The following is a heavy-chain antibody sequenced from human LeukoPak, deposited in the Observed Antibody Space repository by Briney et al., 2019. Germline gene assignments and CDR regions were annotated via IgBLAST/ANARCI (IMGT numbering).Heavy chain of an antibody. Sequence: GGSLGLSCAASGFTFSDYYMSWIRQAPGKGLEWVSYISSSGSTIYYADSVKGRFTISRDNAKNSLHLQMNSLRAEDTAVYYCARNLLRFYPPGYWGQGTLVTVSS. V-gene: IGHV3-11*04. J-gene: IGHJ4*02. CDR2: ISSSGSTI. CDR1: GFTFSDYY. CDR3: ARNLLRFYPPGY. D-gene: IGHD3-3*01.